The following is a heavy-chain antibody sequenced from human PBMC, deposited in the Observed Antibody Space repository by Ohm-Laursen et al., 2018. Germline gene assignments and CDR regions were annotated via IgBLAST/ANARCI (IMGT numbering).Heavy chain of an antibody. CDR1: GASINNYY. CDR2: INYSGNT. CDR3: ARGAFAVFGVTPSPNWFDP. D-gene: IGHD3-3*01. V-gene: IGHV4-59*13. Sequence: GTLSLTCNVSGASINNYYWSWIRQPPGRGLEWIGYINYSGNTKYNPSLKSRVTISVDRSKNQFSLKLYSVTAADTAVYYCARGAFAVFGVTPSPNWFDPWGQGTLVTVSS. J-gene: IGHJ5*02.